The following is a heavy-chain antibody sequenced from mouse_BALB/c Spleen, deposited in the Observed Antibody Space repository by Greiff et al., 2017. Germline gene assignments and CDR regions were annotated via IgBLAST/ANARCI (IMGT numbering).Heavy chain of an antibody. CDR1: GFSLTGYG. D-gene: IGHD1-1*01. CDR3: ARDLNYGSSVYYAMDY. Sequence: QVQLKESGPGLVAPSQSLSITCTASGFSLTGYGVNWVRQPPGKGLEWLGMIWGDGSTDYNSALKSRLSISKDNSKSQVFLKMNSLLTDDTARYYCARDLNYGSSVYYAMDYWGQGTSVTVSS. V-gene: IGHV2-6-7*01. J-gene: IGHJ4*01. CDR2: IWGDGST.